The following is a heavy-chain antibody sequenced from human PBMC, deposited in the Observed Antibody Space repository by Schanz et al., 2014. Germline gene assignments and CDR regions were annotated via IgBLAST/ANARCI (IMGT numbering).Heavy chain of an antibody. D-gene: IGHD2-15*01. Sequence: QVQLVQSGAEVKKPGASVKVSCKASGYTFTSDSMHWVRQAPGQGLEWMGMIKPSGGSTTYAQKFQGRVTMTRDTSTSTVYMELSSLRSEDTAVYYCARGRGCTGGSCYSWFDLWGQGTLVTVAS. CDR3: ARGRGCTGGSCYSWFDL. J-gene: IGHJ5*02. CDR2: IKPSGGST. CDR1: GYTFTSDS. V-gene: IGHV1-46*01.